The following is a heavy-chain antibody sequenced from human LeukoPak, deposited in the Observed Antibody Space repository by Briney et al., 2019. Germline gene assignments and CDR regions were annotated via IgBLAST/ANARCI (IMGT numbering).Heavy chain of an antibody. D-gene: IGHD1-1*01. V-gene: IGHV1-69*05. J-gene: IGHJ6*03. CDR1: GGTFSSYA. CDR3: ARAILGESPYKHGARDYYYYYMDV. Sequence: SVKVSCKASGGTFSSYAISWVRQAPGQGLDWMGGIIPIFGTANYAQKFQGRVTITTDESTSTAYMELSSLRSEDTAVYYCARAILGESPYKHGARDYYYYYMDVWGKGTTVTVSS. CDR2: IIPIFGTA.